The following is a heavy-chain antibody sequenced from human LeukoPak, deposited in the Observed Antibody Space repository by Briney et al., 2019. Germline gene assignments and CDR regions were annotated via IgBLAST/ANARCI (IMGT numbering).Heavy chain of an antibody. J-gene: IGHJ4*02. CDR1: GGSTSSGGYY. D-gene: IGHD6-19*01. Sequence: SSETLSLTCTVSGGSTSSGGYYWSWIRQHPGKGLEWIGYIYYSGSTYYNPSLKSRVTISVDTSKNQFSLKLSSVTAADTAVYYCARGLNEQWLVPLFDYWGQGTLVTVSS. V-gene: IGHV4-31*03. CDR2: IYYSGST. CDR3: ARGLNEQWLVPLFDY.